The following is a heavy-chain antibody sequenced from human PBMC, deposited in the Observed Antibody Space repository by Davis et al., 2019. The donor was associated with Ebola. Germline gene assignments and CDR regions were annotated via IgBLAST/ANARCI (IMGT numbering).Heavy chain of an antibody. J-gene: IGHJ4*02. CDR3: ASAVAWYSFDY. CDR2: IYYSGST. D-gene: IGHD6-13*01. CDR1: GGSISSSSYY. Sequence: MPSETLSLTCSVSGGSISSSSYYWGWIRQPPGKGLEWIGSIYYSGSTYYNPSLKSRVIMSVDTSKDQFSLKLRSVTAADTAVYYCASAVAWYSFDYRGQGALVTVSS. V-gene: IGHV4-39*07.